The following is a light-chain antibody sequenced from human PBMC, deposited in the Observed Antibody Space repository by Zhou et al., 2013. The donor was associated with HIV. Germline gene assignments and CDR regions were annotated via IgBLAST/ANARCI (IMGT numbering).Light chain of an antibody. J-gene: IGKJ1*01. CDR1: QSISSW. CDR2: KAS. V-gene: IGKV1-5*03. Sequence: DIQMTQSPSSLSASVGDRVTITCRASQSISSWLAWYQQKPGKAPKLLIYKASTLESGVPSRFSGSGSGTEFTLTISSLQPDDFATYYCRQHNSLPQTFGQGTKVEIK. CDR3: RQHNSLPQT.